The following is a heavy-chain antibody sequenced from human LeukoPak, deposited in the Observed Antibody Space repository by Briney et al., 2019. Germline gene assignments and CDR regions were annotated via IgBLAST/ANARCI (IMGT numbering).Heavy chain of an antibody. CDR3: ARVVAGGVIWAY. J-gene: IGHJ4*02. CDR1: GYTFTGYY. D-gene: IGHD3-16*01. CDR2: INPNNGDT. Sequence: ASVKVSCKASGYTFTGYYIHWVRQAPGQGLEWMGWINPNNGDTNYAQNLQGRVTLTSDTAINTAYMELSRLRSDDTAVYFCARVVAGGVIWAYWGQGTLVTVSS. V-gene: IGHV1-2*02.